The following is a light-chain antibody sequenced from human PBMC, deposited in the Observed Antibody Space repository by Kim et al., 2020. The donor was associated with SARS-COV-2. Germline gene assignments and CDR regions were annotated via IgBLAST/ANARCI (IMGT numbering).Light chain of an antibody. V-gene: IGLV4-69*01. CDR1: SGHSSYG. Sequence: ASVKLTGTLSSGHSSYGIAWHQQQPEKGPRYLMKLNSYGSHSKGDGIPDRFSGSSSGAERYLTISSLESEDEADYYCQTWGTGIVVFGGGTQLTVL. J-gene: IGLJ2*01. CDR2: LNSYGSH. CDR3: QTWGTGIVV.